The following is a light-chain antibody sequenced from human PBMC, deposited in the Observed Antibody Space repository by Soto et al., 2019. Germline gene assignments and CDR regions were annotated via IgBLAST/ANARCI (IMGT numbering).Light chain of an antibody. CDR1: SSDVGGQKY. J-gene: IGLJ1*01. CDR3: SSYTSSSTSNYV. CDR2: EVS. V-gene: IGLV2-14*01. Sequence: QSVLTQPASVSGSPGQSITISCTGTSSDVGGQKYVSWYQQHPGKAPKLIIYEVSNRPSGVSNRFSGSKSGNTASLTISGLQAEDEADYYCSSYTSSSTSNYVFGTGTKVTVL.